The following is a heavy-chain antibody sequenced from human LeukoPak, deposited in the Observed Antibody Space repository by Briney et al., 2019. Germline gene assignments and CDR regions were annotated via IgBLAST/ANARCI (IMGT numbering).Heavy chain of an antibody. V-gene: IGHV4-39*07. J-gene: IGHJ3*02. CDR1: GGSISSSSYY. Sequence: PSETLSLTCTVSGGSISSSSYYWGWIRQPPGKGLEWIGSIYYSGSTNYNPSLKSRVTISVDTSKNQFSLKLSSVTAADTAVYYCARWTNYYDSSGNPWADAFDIWGQGTMVTVSS. CDR3: ARWTNYYDSSGNPWADAFDI. D-gene: IGHD3-22*01. CDR2: IYYSGST.